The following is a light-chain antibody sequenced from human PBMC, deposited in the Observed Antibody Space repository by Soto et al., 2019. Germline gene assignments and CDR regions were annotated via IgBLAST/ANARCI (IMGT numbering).Light chain of an antibody. J-gene: IGKJ4*02. CDR2: FAS. CDR1: QTVSNN. CDR3: QPYSRWPLT. V-gene: IGKV3D-15*01. Sequence: EIVMTQSPATLSVSPGEKATLSCRASQTVSNNLAWYQQKPGQPPRLLLYFASTRATGIPARFSGSGSGTDFTFTISSLQSEDFAVYYCQPYSRWPLTFGGGTKV.